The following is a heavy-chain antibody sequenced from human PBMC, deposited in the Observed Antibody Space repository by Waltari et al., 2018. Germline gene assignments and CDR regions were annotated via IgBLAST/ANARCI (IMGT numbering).Heavy chain of an antibody. J-gene: IGHJ3*02. CDR2: IIPICGTA. D-gene: IGHD3-9*01. CDR1: GGTFSSYA. Sequence: QVQLVQSGAEVKKPGSSVKVSCKASGGTFSSYAISWVRPAPGQGLEWMGRIIPICGTANDAQKVQGRVTITADESTSTAYMELSSLRSEDTAVYYCARRGGLAAFDIWGQGTMVTVSS. V-gene: IGHV1-69*15. CDR3: ARRGGLAAFDI.